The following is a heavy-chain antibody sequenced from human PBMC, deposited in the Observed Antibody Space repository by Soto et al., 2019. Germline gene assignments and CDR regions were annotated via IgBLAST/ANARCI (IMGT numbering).Heavy chain of an antibody. CDR3: ARRIGSGWYPFDY. V-gene: IGHV3-48*01. CDR2: ISSSSSTI. D-gene: IGHD6-19*01. CDR1: GFTFSSYS. Sequence: GGSLRLSCAASGFTFSSYSMNWVRQAPGKGLEWVSYISSSSSTIYYADSVKGRFTISRDNAKNSLYLQMNSLRAEDTAVYYCARRIGSGWYPFDYWGQGTLVTVSS. J-gene: IGHJ4*02.